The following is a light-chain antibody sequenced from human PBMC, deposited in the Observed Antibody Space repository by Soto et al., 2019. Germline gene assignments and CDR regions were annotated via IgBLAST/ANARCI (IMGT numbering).Light chain of an antibody. CDR1: SSNIGSNT. J-gene: IGLJ1*01. V-gene: IGLV1-44*01. CDR3: AAWDDSLNGYV. Sequence: QSVLTQPPSASGTPGQRVTISCSGSSSNIGSNTVNWYQQLPGTAPKLLIYSNNQRPSGVPDRFSGSKSGTSASLAISGLPSEDEADYYCAAWDDSLNGYVFGTGTRSPS. CDR2: SNN.